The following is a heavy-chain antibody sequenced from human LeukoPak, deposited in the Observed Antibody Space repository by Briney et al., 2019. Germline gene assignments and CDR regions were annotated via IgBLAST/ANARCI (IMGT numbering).Heavy chain of an antibody. CDR1: GGSISSSTYY. D-gene: IGHD3-10*01. Sequence: SETLSLTCTVSGGSISSSTYYWAWVRQPPGKGLEWIASIYYSGTTYYNPSLKSRVTISVDTSKNQFSLKLSPVTAADTAVYYCARRVVSGWFGELSYAFDIWGQGTMVTVSS. V-gene: IGHV4-39*07. J-gene: IGHJ3*02. CDR3: ARRVVSGWFGELSYAFDI. CDR2: IYYSGTT.